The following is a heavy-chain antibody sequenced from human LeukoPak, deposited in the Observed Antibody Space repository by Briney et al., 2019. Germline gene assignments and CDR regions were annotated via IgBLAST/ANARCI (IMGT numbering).Heavy chain of an antibody. Sequence: ASVKVSCKVSGYTLTELSMHWVRQAPGKGLEWMGGFDPEDGETIYAQKFQGRVTMTEDTSTDTAYMELSSLRSEDTAVYYCATDLSAVAGTSNWGQGTLVTVSS. CDR1: GYTLTELS. D-gene: IGHD6-19*01. V-gene: IGHV1-24*01. CDR2: FDPEDGET. CDR3: ATDLSAVAGTSN. J-gene: IGHJ4*02.